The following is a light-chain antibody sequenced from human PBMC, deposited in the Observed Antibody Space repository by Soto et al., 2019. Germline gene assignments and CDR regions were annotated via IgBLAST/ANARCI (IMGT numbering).Light chain of an antibody. J-gene: IGLJ1*01. CDR3: SSYTSSTTLYV. Sequence: QSALTQPASVSGSPGQSITISCTGTSSDVGGYNYVSWYQQHPGKAPKLMIYDVSNRPSGVSNSFSGSKSGNTASLTISGLQAEDEAHYYCSSYTSSTTLYVFGTGTKVTVL. V-gene: IGLV2-14*03. CDR1: SSDVGGYNY. CDR2: DVS.